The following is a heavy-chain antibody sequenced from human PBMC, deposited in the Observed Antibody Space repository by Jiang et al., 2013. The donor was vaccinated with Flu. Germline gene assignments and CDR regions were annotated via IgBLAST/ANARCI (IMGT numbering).Heavy chain of an antibody. CDR2: MNPESGDT. J-gene: IGHJ6*02. CDR3: ARGRVGATSDHGLDV. D-gene: IGHD1-26*01. Sequence: KASGYTFTSYYMHWVRQATGQGPEWMGWMNPESGDTGYAQKFQGRVTMTRDTSISTAYMELRSLTSEDTAIYYCARGRVGATSDHGLDVWGQGTTVTVSS. CDR1: GYTFTSYY. V-gene: IGHV1-8*02.